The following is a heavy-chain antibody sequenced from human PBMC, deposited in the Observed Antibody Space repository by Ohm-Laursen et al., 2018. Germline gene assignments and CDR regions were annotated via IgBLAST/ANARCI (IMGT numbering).Heavy chain of an antibody. D-gene: IGHD6-6*01. Sequence: SETLSLTCTVSGGPISSYYWSWIRQPPGKGLEWIGYIYYSGSTNYNPSLKSRVTISVDTSKNQFSLKLTSVTAADTAVYYCARYSSSSGSDAFDIWGQGTMVTVSS. J-gene: IGHJ3*02. CDR2: IYYSGST. V-gene: IGHV4-59*08. CDR1: GGPISSYY. CDR3: ARYSSSSGSDAFDI.